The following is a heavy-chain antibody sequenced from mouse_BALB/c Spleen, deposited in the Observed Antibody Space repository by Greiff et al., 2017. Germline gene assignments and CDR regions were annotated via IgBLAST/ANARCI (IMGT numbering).Heavy chain of an antibody. D-gene: IGHD2-3*01. V-gene: IGHV1-7*01. Sequence: VQLQQSGAELAKPGASVKMSCKASGYTFTSYWMHWVKQRPGQGLEWIGYMNPSTGYTEYNQKFKDKATLTADKSSSTAYMQLSSLTSEDAAVYYCARDDGYRYSMECWGEGTSVTV. J-gene: IGHJ4*01. CDR1: GYTFTSYW. CDR2: MNPSTGYT. CDR3: ARDDGYRYSMEC.